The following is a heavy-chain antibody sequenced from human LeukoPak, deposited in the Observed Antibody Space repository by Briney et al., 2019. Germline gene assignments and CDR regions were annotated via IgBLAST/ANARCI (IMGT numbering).Heavy chain of an antibody. D-gene: IGHD3-22*01. CDR1: GFTFSSYG. CDR3: AKAFITMIVGAAFDI. V-gene: IGHV3-23*01. CDR2: ISGSGGST. J-gene: IGHJ3*02. Sequence: GGSLRLSCAASGFTFSSYGMSWVRQAPGKGLEWVSAISGSGGSTYYADSVKGRFTISRDNAKNSLYLQMNSLRAEDTALYYCAKAFITMIVGAAFDIWGQGTMVTVSS.